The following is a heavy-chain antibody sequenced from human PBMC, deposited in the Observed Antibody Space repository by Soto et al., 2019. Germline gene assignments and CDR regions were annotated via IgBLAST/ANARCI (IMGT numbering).Heavy chain of an antibody. CDR2: IYYSGST. D-gene: IGHD3-3*01. CDR1: GGSISSSSYY. Sequence: SETLSLTCTVSGGSISSSSYYWGWIRQPPGKGLEWIGSIYYSGSTYYNPSLKSRVTISVDTSKNQFSLKLSSVTAADTAVYYCARVKVLRFLEWSSRYYYMDVWGKGTTVTVSS. J-gene: IGHJ6*03. CDR3: ARVKVLRFLEWSSRYYYMDV. V-gene: IGHV4-39*01.